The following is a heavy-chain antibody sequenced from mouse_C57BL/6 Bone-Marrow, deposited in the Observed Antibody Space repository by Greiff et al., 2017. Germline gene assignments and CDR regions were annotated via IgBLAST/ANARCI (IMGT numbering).Heavy chain of an antibody. Sequence: DVKLVESGGGLVQPGGSLKLSCAASGFTFSDYYMYWVRQTPEKRLEWVAYISNGGGSTYYPDTVKGRFTISRDNAKNTLYLQMSRLMSEDTAMYYCARSYHGAYWGQGTLVTVSA. J-gene: IGHJ3*01. CDR1: GFTFSDYY. V-gene: IGHV5-12*01. D-gene: IGHD2-10*01. CDR2: ISNGGGST. CDR3: ARSYHGAY.